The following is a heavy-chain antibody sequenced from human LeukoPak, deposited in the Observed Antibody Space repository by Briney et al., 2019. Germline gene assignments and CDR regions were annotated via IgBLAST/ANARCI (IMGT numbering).Heavy chain of an antibody. CDR1: GGSISSYY. CDR2: IYTSGST. J-gene: IGHJ4*02. V-gene: IGHV4-4*07. CDR3: ARDQVGGYYFDY. Sequence: SETLSLTCTVSGGSISSYYCSWIRQPPGRALEWIGRIYTSGSTNYNPSLKSRVTMSVDTSKNQFSLKLSSVTAADTAVYYCARDQVGGYYFDYWGQGTLVTVSS. D-gene: IGHD3-16*01.